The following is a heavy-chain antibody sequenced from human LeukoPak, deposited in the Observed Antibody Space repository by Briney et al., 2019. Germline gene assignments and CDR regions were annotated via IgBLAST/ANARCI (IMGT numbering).Heavy chain of an antibody. J-gene: IGHJ4*02. CDR3: ARQGLIVVIPTFDY. D-gene: IGHD3-22*01. Sequence: SETLSLTCSVSGYSISSGYYWGWIRQPPGKGLEWIGTLYHSGSTYYNPSLKSRVTTSADTSKNQLSLRLTSVTAADTAVYYCARQGLIVVIPTFDYWGQGTLVTVSS. CDR1: GYSISSGYY. CDR2: LYHSGST. V-gene: IGHV4-38-2*02.